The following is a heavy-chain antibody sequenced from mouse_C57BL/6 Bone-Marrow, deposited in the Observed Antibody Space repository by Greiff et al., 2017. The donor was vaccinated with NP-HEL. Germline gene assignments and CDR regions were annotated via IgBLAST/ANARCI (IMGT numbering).Heavy chain of an antibody. J-gene: IGHJ4*01. CDR1: GFNIKDYY. CDR3: AREIGGPAMDY. Sequence: VQLQQSGAELVKPGASVKLSCTASGFNIKDYYMHWVKQRTEQGLEWIGRIDPEDGETKYAPNFQGKATITADTSSNTAYLQLSSLTSEDTAVCYCAREIGGPAMDYWGQGTSVTVSS. D-gene: IGHD1-1*02. CDR2: IDPEDGET. V-gene: IGHV14-2*01.